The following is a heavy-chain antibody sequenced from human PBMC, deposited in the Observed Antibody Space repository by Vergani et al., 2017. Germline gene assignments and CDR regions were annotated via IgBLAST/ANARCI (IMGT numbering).Heavy chain of an antibody. CDR2: ISSSSSYI. Sequence: EVQLVESGGGLVKPGGSLRLSCAASGFTFSSYSMNWVRQAPGKGLEWVSSISSSSSYIYYADSVKGRFTISRDNAKNSLYLQMNSLRAEDTALYYCAKDKKAVARGYLHHWGQGTLVTVSS. V-gene: IGHV3-21*04. CDR3: AKDKKAVARGYLHH. D-gene: IGHD6-19*01. J-gene: IGHJ1*01. CDR1: GFTFSSYS.